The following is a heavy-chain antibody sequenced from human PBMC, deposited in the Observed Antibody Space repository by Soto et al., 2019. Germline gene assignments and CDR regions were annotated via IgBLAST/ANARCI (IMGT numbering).Heavy chain of an antibody. Sequence: GGSLRLSCAASGFTFSSYAMSWVRPAPGKGLEWVSAISGSGGSNYYADSVKGRVTISRDNSKNTLYLQMNSRRAEVTSVYYCAKDVGFFRLAPGDPWGPGTLVTVSS. D-gene: IGHD6-19*01. J-gene: IGHJ5*02. CDR1: GFTFSSYA. CDR2: ISGSGGSN. V-gene: IGHV3-23*01. CDR3: AKDVGFFRLAPGDP.